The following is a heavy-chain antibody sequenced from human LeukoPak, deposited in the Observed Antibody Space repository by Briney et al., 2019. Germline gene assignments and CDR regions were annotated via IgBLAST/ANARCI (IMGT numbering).Heavy chain of an antibody. CDR3: ARGLVIPDY. CDR2: IYYSGST. J-gene: IGHJ4*02. CDR1: GGSISSYY. V-gene: IGHV4-59*01. Sequence: SETLSLTCTVSGGSISSYYWSWTRQPPGKGLEWIGYIYYSGSTNYNPSLKSRVTISVDTSKNQFSLKLSSVTAADTAVYYCARGLVIPDYWGQGTLVTVSS. D-gene: IGHD3-9*01.